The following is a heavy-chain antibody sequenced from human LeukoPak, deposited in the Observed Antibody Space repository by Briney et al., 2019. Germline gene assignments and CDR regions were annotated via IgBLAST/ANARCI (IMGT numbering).Heavy chain of an antibody. J-gene: IGHJ4*02. CDR2: ISHSGGAE. D-gene: IGHD3-10*02. CDR1: GFRFSTYS. Sequence: QSGGSLRLSCAASGFRFSTYSINWVRQAPGRGLEWISYISHSGGAEHYTDSVKGRFTISRDNAKNVLYLQMNRLRAEDTAVYFCARDYVFAFDYWSQGTLVTVSS. CDR3: ARDYVFAFDY. V-gene: IGHV3-48*01.